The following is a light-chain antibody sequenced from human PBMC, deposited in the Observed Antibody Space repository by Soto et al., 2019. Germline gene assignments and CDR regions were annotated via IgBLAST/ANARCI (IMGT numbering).Light chain of an antibody. J-gene: IGLJ3*02. CDR1: SGHSTYS. CDR3: QTWGAGVHV. Sequence: QAVLTQSPSASASLGASVKLTCTLSSGHSTYSIAWHQQQPEKGPRYVMKVTSDGSHSKGDGIPDRFSGSSSGAERHLIISSLQSEDEADYYCQTWGAGVHVFGGGTKLTVL. V-gene: IGLV4-69*01. CDR2: VTSDGSH.